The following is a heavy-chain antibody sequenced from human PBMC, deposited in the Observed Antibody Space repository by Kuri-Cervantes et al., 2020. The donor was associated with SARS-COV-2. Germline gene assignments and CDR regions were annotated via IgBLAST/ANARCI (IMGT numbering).Heavy chain of an antibody. V-gene: IGHV1-69*04. CDR2: IIPILGTA. Sequence: SVKVSCKASGGTFSSYAISWVRQAPGQGLEWMGRIIPILGTANYAQKFQGRVTMTTDTSTSTAYMELRSLRSDDTAVYYCARSGSYGYFQHWGQGTLVTVSS. J-gene: IGHJ1*01. D-gene: IGHD1-26*01. CDR1: GGTFSSYA. CDR3: ARSGSYGYFQH.